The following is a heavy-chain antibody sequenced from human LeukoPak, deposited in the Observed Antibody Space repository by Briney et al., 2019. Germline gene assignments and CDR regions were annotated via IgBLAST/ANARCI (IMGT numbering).Heavy chain of an antibody. CDR3: ARDAMITFGGVTSQADY. Sequence: ASVKVSCKASGYTFTSYVISWVRQAPGQGLEWMGWISAYNGNTNYAQKLQGRVTMTTDTSTSTAYMELRSLRSDDTAVYYCARDAMITFGGVTSQADYWGQGTLVTVSS. D-gene: IGHD3-16*01. J-gene: IGHJ4*02. CDR2: ISAYNGNT. CDR1: GYTFTSYV. V-gene: IGHV1-18*01.